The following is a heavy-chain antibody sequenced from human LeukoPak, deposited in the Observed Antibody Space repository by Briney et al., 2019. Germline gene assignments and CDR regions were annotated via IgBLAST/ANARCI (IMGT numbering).Heavy chain of an antibody. J-gene: IGHJ6*03. D-gene: IGHD6-13*01. CDR3: ARVRAAAGTGYYYYYYMDV. Sequence: SETLSLTCAVYGGSFSGYYWGWIRQPPGKGLEWIGEINHSGSTNYNPSLKSRVTISVDTSKNQFSLKLSSVTAADTAVYYCARVRAAAGTGYYYYYYMDVWGKGTTVTVSS. CDR2: INHSGST. V-gene: IGHV4-34*01. CDR1: GGSFSGYY.